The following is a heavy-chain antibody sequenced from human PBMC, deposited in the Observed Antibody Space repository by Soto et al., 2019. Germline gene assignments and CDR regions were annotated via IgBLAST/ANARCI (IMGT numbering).Heavy chain of an antibody. CDR3: ARKDKSGYFNWFDP. J-gene: IGHJ5*02. V-gene: IGHV5-51*01. Sequence: PGESLKIACRTSGYRFTSYWIAWVRQMPGKGLEWMGIIFPSDSDTRYSPSFQGQVTISADRSTSTVFLQWASLKASDTAVYFCARKDKSGYFNWFDPWGQGTLVTLSS. CDR2: IFPSDSDT. D-gene: IGHD3-22*01. CDR1: GYRFTSYW.